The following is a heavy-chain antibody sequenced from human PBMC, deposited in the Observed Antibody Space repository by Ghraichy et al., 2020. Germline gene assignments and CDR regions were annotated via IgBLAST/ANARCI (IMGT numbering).Heavy chain of an antibody. J-gene: IGHJ4*02. V-gene: IGHV4-39*01. CDR1: GGTISSSRHY. D-gene: IGHD6-19*01. CDR3: SRFIIGWYCFDF. Sequence: SETLSLTCSVSGGTISSSRHYWAWVRQPPGKGLEWIGRISQSGSTDYNSSLTSRVSISVDTSKNQFSLTVTSLTAADTAVYFCSRFIIGWYCFDFWGPGTLVSVSS. CDR2: ISQSGST.